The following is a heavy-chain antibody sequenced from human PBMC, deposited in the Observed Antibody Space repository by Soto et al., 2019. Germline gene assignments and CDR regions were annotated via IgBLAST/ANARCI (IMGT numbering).Heavy chain of an antibody. J-gene: IGHJ5*02. V-gene: IGHV1-8*01. CDR1: GYTFTSYD. CDR3: ARGRGVVAATLNWFDP. CDR2: MNPNSGNT. Sequence: ASVKVSCKASGYTFTSYDINWVRQDTGQGLEWMGWMNPNSGNTGYAQKFQGRVTMTRNTSISTAYMELSSLRSEDTAVYYCARGRGVVAATLNWFDPWGQGTLVTVSS. D-gene: IGHD2-15*01.